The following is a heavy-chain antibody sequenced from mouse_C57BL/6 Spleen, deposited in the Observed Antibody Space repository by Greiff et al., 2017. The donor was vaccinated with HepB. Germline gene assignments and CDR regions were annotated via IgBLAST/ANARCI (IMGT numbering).Heavy chain of an antibody. D-gene: IGHD1-1*01. V-gene: IGHV5-9-1*02. CDR2: ISSGGDYF. Sequence: EVHLVESGEGLVKPGGSLKLSCAASGFTFSSYAMSWVRQTPEKRLEWVAYISSGGDYFYYADTVKGRFTISRDNARNTLYLQMSSLKSEDTAMYDCTRGGTTVVGYAMDDWGQGTSVTVAS. J-gene: IGHJ4*01. CDR1: GFTFSSYA. CDR3: TRGGTTVVGYAMDD.